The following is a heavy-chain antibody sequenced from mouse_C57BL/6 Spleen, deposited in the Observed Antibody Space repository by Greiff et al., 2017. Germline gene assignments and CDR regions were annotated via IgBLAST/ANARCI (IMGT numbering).Heavy chain of an antibody. J-gene: IGHJ3*01. CDR1: GYSITSGYD. CDR2: ISYSGST. D-gene: IGHD2-3*01. Sequence: EVQLQQSGPGMVKPSQSLSLTCTVTGYSITSGYDWHWIRHFPGNKLEWMGYISYSGSTNYNPSLKSRISITHDTSKNHFFLKLNSVTTEDTATYYCARADGYSAWFAYWGQGTLVTVSA. V-gene: IGHV3-1*01. CDR3: ARADGYSAWFAY.